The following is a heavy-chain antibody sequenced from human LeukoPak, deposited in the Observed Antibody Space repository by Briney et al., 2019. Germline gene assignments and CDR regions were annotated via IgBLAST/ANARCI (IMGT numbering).Heavy chain of an antibody. CDR2: ISISGGTT. V-gene: IGHV3-23*01. D-gene: IGHD4-17*01. CDR3: ANEIRPNDY. CDR1: GFSVSGKF. J-gene: IGHJ4*02. Sequence: GGSLRLSCAASGFSVSGKFMSWVRQAPGKGLEWVSSISISGGTTYYTDSVKGRFTISRENSKSTLYLQMNNLRADDTAVYYCANEIRPNDYWGQGTLVTVSS.